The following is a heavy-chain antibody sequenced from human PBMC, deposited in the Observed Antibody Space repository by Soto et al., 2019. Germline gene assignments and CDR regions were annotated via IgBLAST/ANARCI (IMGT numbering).Heavy chain of an antibody. CDR1: GYTFTGYY. Sequence: ASVKVSCKASGYTFTGYYMHWVRQAPGQGFEWMGWINPNSGGTNYAQKFQGWVTMTRDTSISTAYMELSRLRSDDTAVYYCARDQGGYYTGPHDAFDIWGQGTMVTLSS. V-gene: IGHV1-2*04. D-gene: IGHD3-3*01. J-gene: IGHJ3*02. CDR3: ARDQGGYYTGPHDAFDI. CDR2: INPNSGGT.